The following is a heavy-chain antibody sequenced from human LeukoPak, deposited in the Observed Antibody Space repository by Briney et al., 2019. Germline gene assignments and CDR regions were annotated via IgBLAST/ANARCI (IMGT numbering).Heavy chain of an antibody. CDR1: GFTFSSYA. CDR2: ISASGGDT. V-gene: IGHV3-23*01. J-gene: IGHJ3*01. D-gene: IGHD3-22*01. CDR3: AKRPRDSTGYYLGAFDG. Sequence: PGGSLRLSCAASGFTFSSYAMTWVRQTPEKGLEWVSAISASGGDTYYPDSVRGRFTISRDNSKNTLYLHMSSLRAGDTAVYFCAKRPRDSTGYYLGAFDGWGQGTTVTVSS.